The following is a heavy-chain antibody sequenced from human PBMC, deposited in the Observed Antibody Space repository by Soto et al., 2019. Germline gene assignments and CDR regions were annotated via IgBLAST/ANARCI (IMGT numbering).Heavy chain of an antibody. CDR1: GGTFSSYT. D-gene: IGHD3-16*01. CDR3: ARGGTPIDS. J-gene: IGHJ4*02. Sequence: ASVKVSCQASGGTFSSYTISWVRQAPGQGLEWMGRIIPILGIANYAQKFQGRVTITADKSTSTAYMELSSLRSDDTAVYYCARGGTPIDSWGPGTLVTVSS. CDR2: IIPILGIA. V-gene: IGHV1-69*02.